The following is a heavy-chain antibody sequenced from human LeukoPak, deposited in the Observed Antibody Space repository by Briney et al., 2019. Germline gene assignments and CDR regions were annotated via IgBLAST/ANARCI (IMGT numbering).Heavy chain of an antibody. D-gene: IGHD3-22*01. J-gene: IGHJ4*02. CDR3: AKKRITMIVVVNEYFDY. CDR1: GFTFSSYA. CDR2: ISGSGGST. Sequence: PGGSLRLSCAASGFTFSSYAMSWVRQAPGKGLEWVSAISGSGGSTYYADSVKGRFTISRDNSKNTLYLQMNSLRAEDTAVYYCAKKRITMIVVVNEYFDYWGQGTLVTVSS. V-gene: IGHV3-23*01.